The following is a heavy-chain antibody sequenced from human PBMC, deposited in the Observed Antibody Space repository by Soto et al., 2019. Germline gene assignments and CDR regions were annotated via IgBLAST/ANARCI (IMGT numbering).Heavy chain of an antibody. CDR2: INPSGGST. J-gene: IGHJ5*02. CDR1: GYTFTSYY. CDR3: ARDGSNYYGSGSYLP. V-gene: IGHV1-46*03. Sequence: ASVKVSCKASGYTFTSYYMHWVRQAPGQGLEWMGIINPSGGSTSYAQKFQGRVTMTRDTSTSTVYMELSSLRSEDTAVYYCARDGSNYYGSGSYLPRGQGTLVTVSS. D-gene: IGHD3-10*01.